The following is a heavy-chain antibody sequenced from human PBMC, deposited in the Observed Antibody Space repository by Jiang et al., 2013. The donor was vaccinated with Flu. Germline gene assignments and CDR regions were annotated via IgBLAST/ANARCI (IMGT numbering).Heavy chain of an antibody. CDR3: ARGYGLTEVVPAAPLDY. Sequence: GAEVKKPGASVKVSCRASGYTFTSHGISWVRQAPGQGLEWMGWISGNNGNTFYAQRLRGRVTMTTDTSTTTAYMELRSLTSDDTAVYYCARGYGLTEVVPAAPLDYWGQGTLVTVSS. CDR2: ISGNNGNT. V-gene: IGHV1-18*01. J-gene: IGHJ4*02. D-gene: IGHD2-2*01. CDR1: GYTFTSHG.